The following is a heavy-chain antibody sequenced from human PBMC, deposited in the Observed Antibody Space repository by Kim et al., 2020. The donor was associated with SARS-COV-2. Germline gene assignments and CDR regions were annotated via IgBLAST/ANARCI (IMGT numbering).Heavy chain of an antibody. CDR2: VKHDGSGK. V-gene: IGHV3-7*01. Sequence: GGSLRLSCAASGFTFSTYWMSWVRQAPGKGLEWVANVKHDGSGKYYVDSVKGRFTISRDNTKSSLYLQMNSLRAEDTAVYYCASGGGWVFDYWGQGILVT. D-gene: IGHD6-19*01. J-gene: IGHJ4*02. CDR1: GFTFSTYW. CDR3: ASGGGWVFDY.